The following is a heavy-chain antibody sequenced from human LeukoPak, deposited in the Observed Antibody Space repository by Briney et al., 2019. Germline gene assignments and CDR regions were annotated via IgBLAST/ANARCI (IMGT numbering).Heavy chain of an antibody. J-gene: IGHJ4*02. Sequence: GGSLRLSCAASGFTFSSYGMHWVRQAPGKGLEWVAFIRYDGSNKFYADSVKGRFTISRDNSKNTMYLQMNSLRVEDTAVYYCAKDLYGSGSYQIRLFDYWGQGTLVTVSS. V-gene: IGHV3-30*02. D-gene: IGHD3-10*01. CDR1: GFTFSSYG. CDR3: AKDLYGSGSYQIRLFDY. CDR2: IRYDGSNK.